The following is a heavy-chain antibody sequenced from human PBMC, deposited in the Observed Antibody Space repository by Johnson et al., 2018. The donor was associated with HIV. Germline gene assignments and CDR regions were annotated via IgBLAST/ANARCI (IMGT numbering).Heavy chain of an antibody. J-gene: IGHJ3*01. CDR3: AKVSSSSTWAHDPFDV. CDR1: GFSFDDYA. V-gene: IGHV3-9*01. D-gene: IGHD6-6*01. CDR2: ISWNSGSI. Sequence: VQLVESGGGVVRPGGSLRLSCGASGFSFDDYAMHWVRQAPGKGLEWVSGISWNSGSIGYADSVKGRFTISRDNAKNSLYLQMNSLRVEDTALYYCAKVSSSSTWAHDPFDVWGQGTMVTVSS.